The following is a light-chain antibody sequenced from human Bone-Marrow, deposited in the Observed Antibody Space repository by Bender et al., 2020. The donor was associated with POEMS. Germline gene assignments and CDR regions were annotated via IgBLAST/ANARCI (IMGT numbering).Light chain of an antibody. Sequence: QSALTQPPSASGSPGQSVTISCTGTSSDVGLYNYVSWYQQHPGKAPKLMIYEVTKRPSGVSNRFSGSKSGNTASLTISGLQAEDEADYYCASYAGSFTVVFGGGTKLTVL. J-gene: IGLJ2*01. V-gene: IGLV2-8*01. CDR3: ASYAGSFTVV. CDR2: EVT. CDR1: SSDVGLYNY.